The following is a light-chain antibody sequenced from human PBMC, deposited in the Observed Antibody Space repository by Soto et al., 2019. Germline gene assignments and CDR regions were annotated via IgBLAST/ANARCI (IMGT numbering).Light chain of an antibody. Sequence: EIVLTQSPGTLSLSPGERATLTCRASQSVSSSYLAWYQQKPGQAPRLLMYDASSRATGIPDRFSGSGSGTDFTLTISRLEPEDFAVYYCQQFGTSFPYTFGQGTKRDIK. CDR3: QQFGTSFPYT. J-gene: IGKJ2*01. CDR1: QSVSSSY. V-gene: IGKV3-20*01. CDR2: DAS.